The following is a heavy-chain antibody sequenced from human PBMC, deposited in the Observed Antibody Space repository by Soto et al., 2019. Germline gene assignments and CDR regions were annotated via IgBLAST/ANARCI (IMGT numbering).Heavy chain of an antibody. CDR2: VYWDDDK. V-gene: IGHV2-5*02. CDR1: GFSLSTSGAA. D-gene: IGHD3-3*01. J-gene: IGHJ5*01. CDR3: AHRQLLTFFGLVTQTDVWFDS. Sequence: QITLKESGPTLVNPTQTLTLTCTISGFSLSTSGAAVGWIRQPPGKALEWLALVYWDDDKRYSPSIKNRVTITKDTSKNQVVLTLTNAEPVDTATYYCAHRQLLTFFGLVTQTDVWFDSWGQGTLVTVPS.